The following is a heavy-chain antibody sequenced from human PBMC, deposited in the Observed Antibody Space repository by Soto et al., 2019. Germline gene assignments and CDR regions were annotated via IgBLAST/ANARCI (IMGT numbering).Heavy chain of an antibody. CDR2: ISYDGSNK. D-gene: IGHD3-9*01. CDR1: GFTFSSYG. Sequence: GGSLRLSCAASGFTFSSYGMHWVRQAPGKGLEWVAVISYDGSNKYYADSVKGRFTISRDNSKNTLYLQMNSLRAEDTAVYYFLRIQLGSGSLDFRGQAT. V-gene: IGHV3-30*03. CDR3: LRIQLGSGSLDF. J-gene: IGHJ3*01.